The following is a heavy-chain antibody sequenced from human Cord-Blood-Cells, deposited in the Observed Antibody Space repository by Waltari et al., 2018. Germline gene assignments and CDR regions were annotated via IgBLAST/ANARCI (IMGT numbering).Heavy chain of an antibody. D-gene: IGHD2-2*01. V-gene: IGHV4-34*01. J-gene: IGHJ4*02. Sequence: QVQLQQWGAGLLKPSETLSLTCAVYGGSFSGYYWSWIRQPPGKGLEWIGEINHSGSTNHNPFLNGRVTISRDTSQNQFSPELRFLTAGDTAVYFRWRGGCSSTSCYYFDYWGQGTLVTVSS. CDR2: INHSGST. CDR1: GGSFSGYY. CDR3: WRGGCSSTSCYYFDY.